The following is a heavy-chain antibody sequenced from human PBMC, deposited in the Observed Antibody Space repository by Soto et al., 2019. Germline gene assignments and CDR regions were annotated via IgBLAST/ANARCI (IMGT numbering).Heavy chain of an antibody. CDR2: MSRGGTT. CDR1: GVSIANFF. J-gene: IGHJ5*02. CDR3: ARDRGGITVAANPLGEWFDP. Sequence: QVQLQESGPGLVKPSETLSLTCTVSGVSIANFFWSWIRQPPGKGLEWIGYMSRGGTTTYNPSLKGRATISVDTSKNQLSLKLTSVTAADTAMYYCARDRGGITVAANPLGEWFDPWGPGTLVTVSS. D-gene: IGHD6-19*01. V-gene: IGHV4-59*08.